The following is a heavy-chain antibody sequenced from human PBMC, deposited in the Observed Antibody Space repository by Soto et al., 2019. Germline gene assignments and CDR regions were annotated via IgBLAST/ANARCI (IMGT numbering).Heavy chain of an antibody. CDR2: IYYSGST. CDR3: ARGGLDGDYTYYFDY. CDR1: GCSISSGDYY. V-gene: IGHV4-30-4*01. Sequence: PXETLSLTCTVSGCSISSGDYYWSWIRQPPGKGLEWIGYIYYSGSTYYNPSLKSRVTISVDTSKNQFSLKLSSVTAADTAVYYCARGGLDGDYTYYFDYWGQGTLVTVSS. D-gene: IGHD4-17*01. J-gene: IGHJ4*02.